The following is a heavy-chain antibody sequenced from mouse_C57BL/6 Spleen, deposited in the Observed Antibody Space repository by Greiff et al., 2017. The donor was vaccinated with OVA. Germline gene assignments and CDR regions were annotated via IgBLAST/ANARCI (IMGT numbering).Heavy chain of an antibody. Sequence: EVQLQQSGPELVKPGASVKISCKASGYTFTDYYMNWVKQSHGKSLEWIGDINPNNGGTSYNQKFKGKATLTVDKSSSTAYMELRSLTSEDSAVYYGARKRYAMDYWGQGTSVTVSS. V-gene: IGHV1-26*01. CDR2: INPNNGGT. CDR1: GYTFTDYY. J-gene: IGHJ4*01. CDR3: ARKRYAMDY.